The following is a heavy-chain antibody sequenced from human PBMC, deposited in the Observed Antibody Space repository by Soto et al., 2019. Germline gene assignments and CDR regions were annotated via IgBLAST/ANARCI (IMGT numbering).Heavy chain of an antibody. J-gene: IGHJ4*02. CDR1: GGSISSSSYY. CDR3: ARLSVTTLYYFDY. V-gene: IGHV4-39*01. CDR2: IYYSGRT. Sequence: QLQLQESGPGLVKPSETLSLTCTVSGGSISSSSYYWGWIRQPPGKGLEWIGSIYYSGRTYYNPSLKSRVTISVDTSKNQFSLKLSSVTAADTAVYYCARLSVTTLYYFDYWGQGTLVTVSS. D-gene: IGHD4-17*01.